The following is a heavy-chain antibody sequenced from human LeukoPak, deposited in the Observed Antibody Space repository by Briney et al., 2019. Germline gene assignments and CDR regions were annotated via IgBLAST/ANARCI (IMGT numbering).Heavy chain of an antibody. CDR3: TTDIVVVPAAPNAFDI. J-gene: IGHJ3*02. CDR2: IKSKTDGGTT. CDR1: GFTFSSYS. Sequence: GGSLRLSCAASGFTFSSYSMGWVRQAPGKGLEWVGRIKSKTDGGTTDYAAPVKGRFTISRDDSKNTLYLQMNSLKTEDTAVYYCTTDIVVVPAAPNAFDIWGQGTMVTVSS. V-gene: IGHV3-15*01. D-gene: IGHD2-2*01.